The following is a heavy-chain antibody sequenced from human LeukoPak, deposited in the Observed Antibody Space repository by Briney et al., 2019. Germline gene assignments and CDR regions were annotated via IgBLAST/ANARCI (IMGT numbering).Heavy chain of an antibody. CDR3: ARGSYDFWSGYGTTYYYYYYMDV. D-gene: IGHD3-3*01. V-gene: IGHV4-34*01. J-gene: IGHJ6*03. Sequence: PSETLSLTCAVYGGSFSGYYWSWIRQPPGMGLEWIGEINHSGSTNYNPSLKSRVTISVDTSKNQFSLKLSSVTAADTAVYYCARGSYDFWSGYGTTYYYYYYMDVWGKGTTVTVSS. CDR1: GGSFSGYY. CDR2: INHSGST.